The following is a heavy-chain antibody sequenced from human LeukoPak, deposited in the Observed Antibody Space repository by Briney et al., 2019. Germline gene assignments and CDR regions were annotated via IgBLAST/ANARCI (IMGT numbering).Heavy chain of an antibody. CDR2: ISSDGSTT. D-gene: IGHD6-6*01. CDR1: GFTFSSYW. V-gene: IGHV3-74*01. J-gene: IGHJ4*02. Sequence: GGSLRLSCAASGFTFSSYWMHWVRQVPGKGLVRVSRISSDGSTTTYADSVKGRFTSSRDNAKNTLYLQMNSLRAEDTALYYCARVAEYSTAGMRYWGQGTLVTVSS. CDR3: ARVAEYSTAGMRY.